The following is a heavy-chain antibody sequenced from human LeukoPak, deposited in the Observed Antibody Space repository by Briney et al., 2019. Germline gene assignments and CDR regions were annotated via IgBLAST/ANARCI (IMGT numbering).Heavy chain of an antibody. CDR1: GFTFSSYN. CDR3: ANNPSSWHQPNWFDP. J-gene: IGHJ5*02. Sequence: GGSLRLSCAASGFTFSSYNMNWVRQAPGKGLEWVSSISTSSSYIYYADSVKGRFTISRDNSKNTLYLQMNSLRAEDTAVYYCANNPSSWHQPNWFDPWGQGTLVTVSS. D-gene: IGHD6-13*01. V-gene: IGHV3-21*04. CDR2: ISTSSSYI.